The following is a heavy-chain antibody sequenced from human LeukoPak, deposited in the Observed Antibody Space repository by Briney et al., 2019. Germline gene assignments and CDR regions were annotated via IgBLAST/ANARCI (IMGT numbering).Heavy chain of an antibody. J-gene: IGHJ4*02. CDR2: ISGSGGST. CDR1: GFTFSSYA. Sequence: GGSLRLSCAASGFTFSSYAMSWVRQAPGKGLEWVSAISGSGGSTYYADSVKGRFTICRDNSKNTLYLQMNSLRAEDTAVYYCAKRALMGSGSYYYFDYWGQGTLVTVSS. D-gene: IGHD3-10*01. CDR3: AKRALMGSGSYYYFDY. V-gene: IGHV3-23*01.